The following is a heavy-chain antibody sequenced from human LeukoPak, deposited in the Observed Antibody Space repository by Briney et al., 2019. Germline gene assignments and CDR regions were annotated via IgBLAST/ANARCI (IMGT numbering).Heavy chain of an antibody. Sequence: GGSPRLSCAASGFTFSRYWMTWVRQAPGKGLEWVANIKEDGSEKNYVDSMKGRFTVSRDNAKNSLYLQMNSLRAEDTAVYHCVRYYYNDDGYSEDAFDIWGQGTMVTVSS. CDR3: VRYYYNDDGYSEDAFDI. CDR2: IKEDGSEK. J-gene: IGHJ3*02. V-gene: IGHV3-7*01. CDR1: GFTFSRYW. D-gene: IGHD3-22*01.